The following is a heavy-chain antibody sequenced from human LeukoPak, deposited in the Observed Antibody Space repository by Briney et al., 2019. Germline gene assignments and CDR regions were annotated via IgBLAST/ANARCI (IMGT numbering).Heavy chain of an antibody. D-gene: IGHD1-26*01. J-gene: IGHJ4*02. Sequence: PGGSLRLSCAASGFTFSSAWMSWVRQVPGKGLEWVGRIRRKTDGGTTDSAAPVKGRFTISRDDSKNTLYLQMNSLRAEDTAVYYCARGGSELQLDYWGQGTLVTVSS. CDR2: IRRKTDGGTT. CDR1: GFTFSSAW. CDR3: ARGGSELQLDY. V-gene: IGHV3-15*01.